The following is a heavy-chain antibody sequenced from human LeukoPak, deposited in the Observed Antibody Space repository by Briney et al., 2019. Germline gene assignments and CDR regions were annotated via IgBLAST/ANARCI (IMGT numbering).Heavy chain of an antibody. J-gene: IGHJ4*02. V-gene: IGHV3-30*03. CDR2: VSYDGSYQ. Sequence: PGGSLRLSCAASGFTFSSYGMHWVRQAPGKGLEWVAVVSYDGSYQYYADSVKGRFTVSRDNSRNTLNLQMNSLRAEDTAVYYCARESWLQSYYFDYWGQGTLVTVSS. D-gene: IGHD5-24*01. CDR3: ARESWLQSYYFDY. CDR1: GFTFSSYG.